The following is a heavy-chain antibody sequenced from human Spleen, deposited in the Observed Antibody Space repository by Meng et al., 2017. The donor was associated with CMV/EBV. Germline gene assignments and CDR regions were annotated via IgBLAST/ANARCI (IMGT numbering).Heavy chain of an antibody. J-gene: IGHJ5*02. V-gene: IGHV1-18*01. D-gene: IGHD3-3*01. CDR2: ISAYNGNT. CDR1: GYTFTSYG. Sequence: VRLVQSGAEVKKPGASVKVSCKASGYTFTSYGISWVRQAPGQGLEWMGWISAYNGNTNYAQKLQGRVTMTTDTSTSTAYMELRSLRSDDTAVYYCARDKGDFWSGYLNWFDPWGQGTLVTVSS. CDR3: ARDKGDFWSGYLNWFDP.